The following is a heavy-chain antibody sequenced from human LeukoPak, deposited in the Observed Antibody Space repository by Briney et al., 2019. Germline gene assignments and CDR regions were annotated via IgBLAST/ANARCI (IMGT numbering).Heavy chain of an antibody. CDR2: IYYSGST. CDR3: ARDPPRGDDRDY. D-gene: IGHD2-21*02. CDR1: GGSISSGGYY. J-gene: IGHJ4*02. V-gene: IGHV4-31*03. Sequence: SETLSLTCTVSGGSISSGGYYWSWIRQHPGKGLEWIGYIYYSGSTYYNPSLKSRVTISVDTSKNQFSLKLSSVTAADTAVYYCARDPPRGDDRDYWGQGTLVTVSS.